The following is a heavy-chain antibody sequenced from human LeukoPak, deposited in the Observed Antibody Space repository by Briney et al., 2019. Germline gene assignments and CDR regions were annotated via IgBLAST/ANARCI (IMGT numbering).Heavy chain of an antibody. CDR3: AKGQELDDGVFDS. J-gene: IGHJ4*02. D-gene: IGHD1-1*01. Sequence: GGSLRLSCAASGFTVSSIAMTWVRQAPGKGLEWVSTVRSNGDTAYNADSVKGRFTISRDNSKKTLYLQMNSLRVEDTAIYYCAKGQELDDGVFDSWGQGTLVTVSS. V-gene: IGHV3-23*01. CDR1: GFTVSSIA. CDR2: VRSNGDTA.